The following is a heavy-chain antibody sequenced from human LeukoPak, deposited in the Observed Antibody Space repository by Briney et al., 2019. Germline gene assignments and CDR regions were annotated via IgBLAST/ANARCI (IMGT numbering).Heavy chain of an antibody. J-gene: IGHJ4*02. D-gene: IGHD3-9*01. V-gene: IGHV3-23*01. CDR1: GFTFSSYA. CDR2: ISSGDRT. Sequence: GGSLRLSCAASGFTFSSYAMNWVRQAPGKGLEWVAGISSGDRTFHAESVKGRFTISRDKSKDTLYLQVNSLRAEDTAVYYCAKEATASPYFHWFDNWGQGTQVIVSS. CDR3: AKEATASPYFHWFDN.